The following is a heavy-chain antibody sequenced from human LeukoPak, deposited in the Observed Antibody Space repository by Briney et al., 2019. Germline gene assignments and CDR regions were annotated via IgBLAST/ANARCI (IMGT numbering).Heavy chain of an antibody. CDR3: ARDSRGMDV. J-gene: IGHJ6*02. V-gene: IGHV4-4*02. Sequence: PSGTLSLTCAISGGSISSSNWWTWGRQPPGKGLEWIGEISQSGTTNYKSSLKSRVTISLDRSKNQFSLRLTSVTAADTAVYYCARDSRGMDVWGQGTTVTVSS. CDR1: GGSISSSNW. CDR2: ISQSGTT.